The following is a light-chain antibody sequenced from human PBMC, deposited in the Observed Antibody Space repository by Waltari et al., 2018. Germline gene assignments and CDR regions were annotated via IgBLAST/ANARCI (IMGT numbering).Light chain of an antibody. J-gene: IGKJ1*01. CDR2: ASS. Sequence: AIRMTQSPSSLSASTGDRVTITCRASQGISSYLAWYQQKPGKAPKLLIYASSTLQSGVPLRFRGSGSGTDFTLSISCLQSEDFGTYYCQQYYGYPRTFGQGTRVELK. CDR1: QGISSY. V-gene: IGKV1-8*01. CDR3: QQYYGYPRT.